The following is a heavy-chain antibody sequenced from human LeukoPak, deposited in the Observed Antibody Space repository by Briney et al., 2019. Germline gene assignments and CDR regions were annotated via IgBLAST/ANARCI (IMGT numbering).Heavy chain of an antibody. CDR2: INHSGST. CDR3: EIFYYDILTGYYIGDY. D-gene: IGHD3-9*01. Sequence: SETLSLTCAVYGGSFSGYYWSWIRQPPGKGLEWIGEINHSGSTNYSPSLKSRVTISVDTSKNQFSLKLSSVTAADTAVYYCEIFYYDILTGYYIGDYWGQGTLVTVSS. CDR1: GGSFSGYY. V-gene: IGHV4-34*01. J-gene: IGHJ4*02.